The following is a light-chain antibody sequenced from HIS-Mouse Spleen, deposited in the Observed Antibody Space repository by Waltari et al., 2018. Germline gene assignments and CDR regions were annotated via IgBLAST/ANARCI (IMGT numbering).Light chain of an antibody. CDR3: QQLNSYPPT. V-gene: IGKV1-9*01. CDR1: QGISSY. Sequence: DIQLTQSPSFLSASVGDRVTITCRASQGISSYLAWYQQKQGKATKLLIYAASTLQSVVPSRFSGSGSGTEFTLTISSLQPEDFATYYCQQLNSYPPTFGQGTKVEIK. J-gene: IGKJ1*01. CDR2: AAS.